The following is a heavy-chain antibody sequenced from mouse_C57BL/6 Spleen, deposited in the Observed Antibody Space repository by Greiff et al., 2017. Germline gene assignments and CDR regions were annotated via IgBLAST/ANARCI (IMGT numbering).Heavy chain of an antibody. CDR3: AKESYYGSSPYWYFDV. D-gene: IGHD1-1*01. CDR2: IWRGGST. CDR1: GFSLIGYG. Sequence: VQLQQSGPGLVQPSQSLSITCTVSGFSLIGYGVHWVRQSPGKGLEWLGVIWRGGSTDYNAAFMSRLSITKDNSKSQVFFKMDSLQADDTAIYYCAKESYYGSSPYWYFDVWGTGTTVTVSS. J-gene: IGHJ1*03. V-gene: IGHV2-5*01.